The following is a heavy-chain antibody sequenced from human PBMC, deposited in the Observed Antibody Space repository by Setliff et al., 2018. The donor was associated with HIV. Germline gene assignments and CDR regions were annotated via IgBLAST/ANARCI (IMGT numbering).Heavy chain of an antibody. D-gene: IGHD1-26*01. Sequence: ASVKVSCKASGYSFTKYGIQWVRQAPGQRLEWMGLINAANGDTKYSQKLRGRLSIMKHTSARIAYMELSDLGSEDTAVYYCAIGKMIYFFDYWGQGTLVTVSS. V-gene: IGHV1-3*01. CDR2: INAANGDT. J-gene: IGHJ4*02. CDR1: GYSFTKYG. CDR3: AIGKMIYFFDY.